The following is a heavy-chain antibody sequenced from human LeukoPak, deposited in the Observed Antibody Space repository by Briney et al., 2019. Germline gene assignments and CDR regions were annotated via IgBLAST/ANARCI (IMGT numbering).Heavy chain of an antibody. CDR3: ARVIRPTSDAFDI. CDR1: GFTFSSYW. V-gene: IGHV3-7*01. CDR2: IKQDGSEK. J-gene: IGHJ3*02. Sequence: GGSLRLSCAASGFTFSSYWMSWVRQAPGKGLEWVANIKQDGSEKYYVDSVKGRFTISRDNAKNSLYLQMNSLRAEDTAVYYCARVIRPTSDAFDIWGQGTMVTVSS.